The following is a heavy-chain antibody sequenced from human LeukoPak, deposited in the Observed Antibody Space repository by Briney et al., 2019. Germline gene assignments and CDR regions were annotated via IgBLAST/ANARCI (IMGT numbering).Heavy chain of an antibody. Sequence: PSGTLSLTCGVSGGSISGTNWWSWVRQPPGQGLEWIGEISLAGQTNSNPAIIGRVTMSLDKSSNQLSLSLTSVTAADTATYYCSTESGAFCPFGYWGQGTLVIVSS. D-gene: IGHD1-26*01. V-gene: IGHV4-4*02. CDR3: STESGAFCPFGY. CDR1: GGSISGTNW. CDR2: ISLAGQT. J-gene: IGHJ4*02.